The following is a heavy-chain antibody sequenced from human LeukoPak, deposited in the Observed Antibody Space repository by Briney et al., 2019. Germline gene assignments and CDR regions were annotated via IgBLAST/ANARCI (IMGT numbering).Heavy chain of an antibody. CDR2: ISFDGTNK. J-gene: IGHJ4*02. D-gene: IGHD4-17*01. V-gene: IGHV3-30*04. CDR1: GVTLSNYA. Sequence: GGSLRLSCTASGVTLSNYAMHWVRRPPGRGLEWVAVISFDGTNKYYGDSVEGRFSVSRDNSKNTLYLQMNSLRPDDTAMYYCATDYGDYEPIDYWGQGTLVTVSS. CDR3: ATDYGDYEPIDY.